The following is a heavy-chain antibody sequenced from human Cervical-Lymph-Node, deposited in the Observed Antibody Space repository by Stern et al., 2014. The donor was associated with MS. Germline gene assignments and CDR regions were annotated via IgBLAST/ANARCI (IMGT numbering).Heavy chain of an antibody. Sequence: QITLKESGPALVKSTQTLTLTCTFSGFSLNTSGMCVSWVRQPPGKALEWLALIDWEDDKYYSTTLKTRLTISKDTSKNQVVLTMTNMDPADTATYYCARMEYDRSGDYYYYNGMDVWGQVTTVTVSS. D-gene: IGHD3-22*01. V-gene: IGHV2-70*20. CDR1: GFSLNTSGMC. J-gene: IGHJ6*02. CDR2: IDWEDDK. CDR3: ARMEYDRSGDYYYYNGMDV.